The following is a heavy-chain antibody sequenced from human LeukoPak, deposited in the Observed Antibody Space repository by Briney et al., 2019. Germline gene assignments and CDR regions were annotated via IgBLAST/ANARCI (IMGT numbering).Heavy chain of an antibody. Sequence: GGSLRLSCAASGFTFDDYAMHWVRQAPEKGLEWVSGISWNSGSIGYADSVKGRFTISRDNAKNSLYLQMNSLRAEDTALYYCAKETGIAVAGMSHDAFDIWGQGTMVTVSS. CDR2: ISWNSGSI. CDR3: AKETGIAVAGMSHDAFDI. CDR1: GFTFDDYA. V-gene: IGHV3-9*01. J-gene: IGHJ3*02. D-gene: IGHD6-19*01.